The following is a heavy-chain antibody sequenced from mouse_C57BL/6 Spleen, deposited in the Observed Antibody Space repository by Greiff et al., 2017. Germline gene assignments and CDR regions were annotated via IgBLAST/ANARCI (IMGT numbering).Heavy chain of an antibody. V-gene: IGHV5-16*01. J-gene: IGHJ1*03. CDR2: INYDGSST. Sequence: EVMLVESEGGLVQPGSSMKLSCTASGFTFSDYYMAWVRQVPEKGLEWVANINYDGSSTYYLDSLKSRFIISRDNAKNILYLQMSSLKSEDTATYYCARVYGNLYWYFDVWGTGPTVTASS. D-gene: IGHD2-1*01. CDR1: GFTFSDYY. CDR3: ARVYGNLYWYFDV.